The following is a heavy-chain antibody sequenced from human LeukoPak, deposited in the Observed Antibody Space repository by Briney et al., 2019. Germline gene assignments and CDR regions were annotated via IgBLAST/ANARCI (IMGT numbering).Heavy chain of an antibody. V-gene: IGHV1-46*01. D-gene: IGHD1-26*01. CDR3: ARYKGGSNLFFDY. CDR2: INPSGGST. Sequence: ASVKVSCKASGYTFTNYYIHWVRQAPGQGLGWMGIINPSGGSTTYAQKFQGRVTMTRDTSTSTVYMELSSLRSEDTAEYYCARYKGGSNLFFDYWGQGTLVTVSS. J-gene: IGHJ4*02. CDR1: GYTFTNYY.